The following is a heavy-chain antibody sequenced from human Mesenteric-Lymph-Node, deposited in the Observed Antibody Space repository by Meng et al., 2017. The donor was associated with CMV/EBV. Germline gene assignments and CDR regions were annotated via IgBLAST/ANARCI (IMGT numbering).Heavy chain of an antibody. D-gene: IGHD1-1*01. CDR1: GGSFSGYY. Sequence: SETLSLTCAVYGGSFSGYYWSWIRQPPGKGLEWIGEINHSGSTNYNPSLKSRVTISVDTSKNQFSLKLSSVTAADTAVYYCARGLNLERGYYYYYYGMDVWGQGTTVTVSS. V-gene: IGHV4-34*01. CDR3: ARGLNLERGYYYYYYGMDV. J-gene: IGHJ6*02. CDR2: INHSGST.